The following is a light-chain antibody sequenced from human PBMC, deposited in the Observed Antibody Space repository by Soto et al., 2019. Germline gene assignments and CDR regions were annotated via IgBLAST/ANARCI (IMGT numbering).Light chain of an antibody. CDR1: SSDVGAYKY. J-gene: IGLJ3*02. V-gene: IGLV2-8*01. CDR3: TSYVGNDIWV. CDR2: EVT. Sequence: QSALTQPPSASGSPGQSVTISSTGTSSDVGAYKYVSWYQQYPGKAPKLMIYEVTKRPSGVPDRFSGSKSGNTASLTVSGLQAEDEADYYCTSYVGNDIWVFGGGTKLTVL.